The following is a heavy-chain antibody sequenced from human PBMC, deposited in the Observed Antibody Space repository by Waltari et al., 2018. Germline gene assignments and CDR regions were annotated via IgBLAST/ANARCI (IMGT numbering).Heavy chain of an antibody. J-gene: IGHJ3*02. Sequence: QVQLQQWGAGLLKPSETLSLTCAVYGGSFSGYYWSWIRQPPGKGLEWIGEINHSGSTNYNPSLKSRVTISVDTSKNQFSLKLSSVTAADTAVYYCARGASLVPRTRYYYDSSDIWGQGTMVTVSS. CDR3: ARGASLVPRTRYYYDSSDI. CDR1: GGSFSGYY. V-gene: IGHV4-34*01. D-gene: IGHD3-22*01. CDR2: INHSGST.